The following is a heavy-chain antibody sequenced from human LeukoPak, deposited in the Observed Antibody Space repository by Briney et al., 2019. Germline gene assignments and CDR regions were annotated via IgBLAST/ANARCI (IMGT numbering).Heavy chain of an antibody. D-gene: IGHD5-12*01. J-gene: IGHJ4*02. CDR2: IIAYNGNT. CDR1: GYTFTSYG. V-gene: IGHV1-18*01. Sequence: ASVKASCKASGYTFTSYGISWVRQAPGQGLEWMGWIIAYNGNTNYAQKLQGRVTMTTDTSTSTAYMELRSLRSDDTAVYYCARTFIVATITYFDYWGQGTLVTVSS. CDR3: ARTFIVATITYFDY.